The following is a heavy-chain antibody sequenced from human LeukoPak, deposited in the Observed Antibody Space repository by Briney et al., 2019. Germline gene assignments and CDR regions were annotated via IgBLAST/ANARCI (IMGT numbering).Heavy chain of an antibody. D-gene: IGHD6-19*01. CDR2: IYYSGST. Sequence: PSETLSLTCTVSGVSISSSSYYWGWIRQPPGKRLEWIGSIYYSGSTYYNPSLKSRVTISVDTSKNQFSLKLSSVTAADTAVYYCARDHGPGEQWLTGGEALDIWGQGTMVTVSS. CDR3: ARDHGPGEQWLTGGEALDI. V-gene: IGHV4-39*07. J-gene: IGHJ3*02. CDR1: GVSISSSSYY.